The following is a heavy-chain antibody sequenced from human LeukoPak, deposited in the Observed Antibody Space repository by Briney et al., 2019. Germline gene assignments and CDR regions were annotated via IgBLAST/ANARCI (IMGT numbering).Heavy chain of an antibody. CDR3: ARDIVAASSDGFDV. V-gene: IGHV4-4*07. D-gene: IGHD2-21*01. J-gene: IGHJ3*01. CDR2: MFANGNA. Sequence: SETLSLTCSVSGGSVSSFFWSWIRQPAGRELEWLGRMFANGNANYNPSLKSRISMSVDTSTSQFSLTLTSVTAADTAIYYCARDIVAASSDGFDVWAQGTTVIVSS. CDR1: GGSVSSFF.